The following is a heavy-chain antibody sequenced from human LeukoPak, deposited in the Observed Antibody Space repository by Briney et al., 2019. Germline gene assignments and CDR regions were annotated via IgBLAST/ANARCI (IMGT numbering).Heavy chain of an antibody. D-gene: IGHD1-26*01. J-gene: IGHJ5*02. Sequence: ASVKVSCKASGYTLTSYGISWVRQAPGQGLEWMGWSSAYNGNTDYAQNPQGRVTRTTDTSTSTAYMELRSLRSDDTAVYSCARNPSGSTRWGWFDPWGQGTLVTVSS. V-gene: IGHV1-18*01. CDR3: ARNPSGSTRWGWFDP. CDR1: GYTLTSYG. CDR2: SSAYNGNT.